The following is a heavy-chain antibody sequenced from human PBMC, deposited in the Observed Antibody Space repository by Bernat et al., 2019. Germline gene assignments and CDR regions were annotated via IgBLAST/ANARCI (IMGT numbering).Heavy chain of an antibody. CDR3: ARVAHGGNDVY. CDR2: IIPILGIA. CDR1: GGTFSSYT. D-gene: IGHD4-23*01. J-gene: IGHJ4*02. V-gene: IGHV1-69*02. Sequence: QVQLVQSGAEVKKPGSSVKVSCKASGGTFSSYTISWVRQAPGQGLEWMGRIIPILGIANYAQKFQGRGTIPADKSTITAYMELSSLRSEDTAVYYCARVAHGGNDVYWGQGTLVTVSS.